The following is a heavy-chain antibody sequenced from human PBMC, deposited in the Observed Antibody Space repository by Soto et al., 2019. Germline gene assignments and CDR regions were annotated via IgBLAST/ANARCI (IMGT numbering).Heavy chain of an antibody. D-gene: IGHD3-22*01. V-gene: IGHV1-24*01. CDR1: GYTLTELS. CDR3: ATWAYDSSGYYSPFDY. J-gene: IGHJ4*02. CDR2: FDPEDGET. Sequence: ASVKVSCKVSGYTLTELSMHWLRQSAGKGLEWMGGFDPEDGETIYAQKFQGRVTMTEDTSTDTAYMELSSLRSEDTAVYYCATWAYDSSGYYSPFDYWGQGTLVTVSS.